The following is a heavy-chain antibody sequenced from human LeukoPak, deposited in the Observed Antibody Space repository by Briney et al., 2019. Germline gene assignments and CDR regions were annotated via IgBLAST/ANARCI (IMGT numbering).Heavy chain of an antibody. D-gene: IGHD6-25*01. V-gene: IGHV4-34*01. CDR3: PSGKRAVFDP. Sequence: SETLSLTCAVYGGSFSGYYWSWIRQPPGKGLEWIGEINHSGGTNYNPSLKSRVTISVDTSKNQFSLKLGSVTAADPAVYYCPSGKRAVFDPWGQGTLVTVSS. CDR1: GGSFSGYY. J-gene: IGHJ5*02. CDR2: INHSGGT.